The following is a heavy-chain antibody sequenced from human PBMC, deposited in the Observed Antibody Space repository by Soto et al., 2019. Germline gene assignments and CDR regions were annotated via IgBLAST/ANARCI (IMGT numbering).Heavy chain of an antibody. CDR2: ISSSGSTI. D-gene: IGHD3-16*01. Sequence: AGGALRLSLAASGVPLSDYYMSWIRPAPGKGLEWVSYISSSGSTIYYADSVKGRFTISRDNAKNSLYLQMNSLRAEDTAVYYCARVGRIYYYMDVWGKGTTVTVSS. CDR3: ARVGRIYYYMDV. CDR1: GVPLSDYY. J-gene: IGHJ6*03. V-gene: IGHV3-11*01.